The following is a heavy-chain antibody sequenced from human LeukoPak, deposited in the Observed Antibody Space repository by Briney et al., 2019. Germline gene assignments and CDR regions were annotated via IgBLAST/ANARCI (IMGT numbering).Heavy chain of an antibody. J-gene: IGHJ5*02. D-gene: IGHD1-26*01. V-gene: IGHV3-7*01. CDR2: INQDGSEK. CDR3: ARVSESGSYFFRYNWFDP. Sequence: PGGSLRLSCAASGFTFSSYWMSWVRQAPGKGLEWVADINQDGSEKYYVDSVKGRFTISRDNAKNSLYLQMNSLRAEDTAVYYCARVSESGSYFFRYNWFDPWGQGTLVTVSS. CDR1: GFTFSSYW.